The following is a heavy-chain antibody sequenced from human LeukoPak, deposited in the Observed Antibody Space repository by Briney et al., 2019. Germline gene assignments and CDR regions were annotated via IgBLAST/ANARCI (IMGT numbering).Heavy chain of an antibody. J-gene: IGHJ2*01. Sequence: KPSETLSLTCAVSGYSISSGYYWGWIRQPPGKGLEWIGSIYHSGSTYYNPSLKSRVTISVDTSKSQFSLKLSSVTAADTAVYYCASIGVYDFWSGYYPVYWYFDLWGRGTLVTVSS. CDR2: IYHSGST. V-gene: IGHV4-38-2*01. CDR1: GYSISSGYY. D-gene: IGHD3-3*01. CDR3: ASIGVYDFWSGYYPVYWYFDL.